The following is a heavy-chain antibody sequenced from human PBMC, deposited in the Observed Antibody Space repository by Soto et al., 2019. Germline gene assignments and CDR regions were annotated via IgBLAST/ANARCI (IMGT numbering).Heavy chain of an antibody. CDR1: GGSFSGYY. V-gene: IGHV4-34*01. Sequence: SETLSLTCAVYGGSFSGYYWSWIRQPPGKGLEWIGEINHSGSTNYNPSLKSRVTISVDTSKNQFSLKLSSVTAADTAVYYCARGIAGVVIDYWGQGTLVTVSS. CDR3: ARGIAGVVIDY. CDR2: INHSGST. D-gene: IGHD3-3*01. J-gene: IGHJ4*02.